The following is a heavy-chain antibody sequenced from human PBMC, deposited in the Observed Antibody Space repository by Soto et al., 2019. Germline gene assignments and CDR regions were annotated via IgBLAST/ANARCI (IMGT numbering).Heavy chain of an antibody. CDR2: ISGSGGST. CDR1: GFTFSSYA. Sequence: GGSLRLSCAASGFTFSSYAMSWVRQAPGKGLEWVSAISGSGGSTYYADSVKGRFTISRGNSKNTLYLQMNSLRAEDTAVYYCAKVTMIVVANTKTHYGMDVWGQGTTVTVSS. D-gene: IGHD3-22*01. V-gene: IGHV3-23*01. J-gene: IGHJ6*02. CDR3: AKVTMIVVANTKTHYGMDV.